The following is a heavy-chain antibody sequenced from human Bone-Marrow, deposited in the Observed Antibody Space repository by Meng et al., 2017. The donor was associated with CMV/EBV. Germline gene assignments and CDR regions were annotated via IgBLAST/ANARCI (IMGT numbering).Heavy chain of an antibody. D-gene: IGHD1-7*01. CDR1: GGPISSGGYY. CDR2: IYYSGST. Sequence: SVTLSLTCTVSGGPISSGGYYWSWIRQHPGKGLEWIGYIYYSGSTYYNPSLKSRVTITVDTSRNQFSLKLSSVTAADTAVYYCARGTIPPKHEFDYSGQGTLVTVSS. CDR3: ARGTIPPKHEFDY. J-gene: IGHJ4*02. V-gene: IGHV4-31*03.